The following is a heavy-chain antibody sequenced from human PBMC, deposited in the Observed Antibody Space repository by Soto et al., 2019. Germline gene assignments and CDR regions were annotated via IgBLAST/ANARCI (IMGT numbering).Heavy chain of an antibody. J-gene: IGHJ4*02. Sequence: KTSETLSLTCAVYGGSFSGYYWSWIRQPPGKGLEWIGEINHSGSTNYNPSLKSRVTISVDTSKNQFSLKLSSVTAADTAVYYCATYCSGGSCLYWGQGTLVTVSS. CDR1: GGSFSGYY. V-gene: IGHV4-34*01. D-gene: IGHD2-15*01. CDR2: INHSGST. CDR3: ATYCSGGSCLY.